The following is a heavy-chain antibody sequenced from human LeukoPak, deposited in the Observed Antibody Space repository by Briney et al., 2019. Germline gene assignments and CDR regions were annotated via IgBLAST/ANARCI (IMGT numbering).Heavy chain of an antibody. CDR3: ANGGYYPQDYYYMDV. CDR1: GFTSSSYG. J-gene: IGHJ6*03. V-gene: IGHV3-23*01. CDR2: ISGSGGST. Sequence: GGSLRLSCAASGFTSSSYGMSWVRQAPGKGLEWVSAISGSGGSTYYADSVKGRFTISRDNSKNTLYLQMNSLRAEDTAVYYCANGGYYPQDYYYMDVWGKGTTVTVSS. D-gene: IGHD3-3*01.